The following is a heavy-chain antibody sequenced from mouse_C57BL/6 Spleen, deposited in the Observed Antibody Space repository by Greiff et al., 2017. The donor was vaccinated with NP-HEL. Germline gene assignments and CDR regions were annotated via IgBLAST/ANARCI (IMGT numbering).Heavy chain of an antibody. Sequence: QVQLQQPGAELVKPGASVKLSCKASGYTFTSYWMQWVKQRPGQGLEWIGEIDPSDSYTNHNQKFKGKATLTVDTSSSTAYMQLSSLTSEDSAVYYCAKATVVADYWGQGTTLTVSS. CDR1: GYTFTSYW. V-gene: IGHV1-50*01. D-gene: IGHD1-1*01. CDR2: IDPSDSYT. CDR3: AKATVVADY. J-gene: IGHJ2*01.